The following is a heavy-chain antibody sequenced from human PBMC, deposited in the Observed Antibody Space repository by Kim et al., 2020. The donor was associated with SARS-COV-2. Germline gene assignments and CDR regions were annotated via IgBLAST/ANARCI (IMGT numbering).Heavy chain of an antibody. V-gene: IGHV4-34*01. D-gene: IGHD3-22*01. Sequence: SETLSLTCAVYGGSFSGYYWSWIRQPPGKGLEWIGEINHSGSTNYNPSLKSRVTISVDTSKTQFSLKLSSVTAADTAVYYCAREELYYDSSGYYAGSENYWGQGTLVTVSS. J-gene: IGHJ4*02. CDR2: INHSGST. CDR3: AREELYYDSSGYYAGSENY. CDR1: GGSFSGYY.